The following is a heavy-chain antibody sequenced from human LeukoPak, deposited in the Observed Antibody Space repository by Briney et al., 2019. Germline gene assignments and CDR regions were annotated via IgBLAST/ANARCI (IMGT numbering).Heavy chain of an antibody. J-gene: IGHJ4*02. CDR3: AKEGGSYYYDSSGYFDY. V-gene: IGHV3-23*01. Sequence: GGSLRLSCAASGLILSSYVMSWVRQAPGKGLEWVSTITVSGGRTYYADSVKGRFTISRDNSKNTLYLQMNSLRAEDTAVYYCAKEGGSYYYDSSGYFDYWGQGTLVTVSS. D-gene: IGHD3-22*01. CDR2: ITVSGGRT. CDR1: GLILSSYV.